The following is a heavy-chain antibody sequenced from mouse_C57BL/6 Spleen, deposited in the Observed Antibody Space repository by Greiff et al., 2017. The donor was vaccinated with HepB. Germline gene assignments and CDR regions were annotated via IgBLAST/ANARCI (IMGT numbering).Heavy chain of an antibody. CDR2: IRSKSNNYAT. CDR3: VRRVGGYYEAWFAY. J-gene: IGHJ3*01. D-gene: IGHD2-3*01. CDR1: GFSFNTYA. V-gene: IGHV10-1*01. Sequence: EVMLVESGGGLVQPKGSLKLSCAASGFSFNTYAMNWVRQAPGKGLEWVARIRSKSNNYATYYADSVKDRFTISRDDSESMLYLQMNNLKTEDTAMYYCVRRVGGYYEAWFAYWGQGTLVTVSA.